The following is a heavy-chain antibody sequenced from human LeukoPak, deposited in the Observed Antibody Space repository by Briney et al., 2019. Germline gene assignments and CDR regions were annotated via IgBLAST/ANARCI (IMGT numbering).Heavy chain of an antibody. V-gene: IGHV3-30-3*01. CDR2: ISYDGSNK. Sequence: GGSLRLSCAASGFTFRSYAMHWVRQAPGKGLEWAAVISYDGSNKYYADSVKGRFTISRDNSKNTLYLQMNSLRAEDTAVYYCARDGNYDILTGHYYYYGMDVWGQGTTVTVSS. J-gene: IGHJ6*02. D-gene: IGHD3-9*01. CDR3: ARDGNYDILTGHYYYYGMDV. CDR1: GFTFRSYA.